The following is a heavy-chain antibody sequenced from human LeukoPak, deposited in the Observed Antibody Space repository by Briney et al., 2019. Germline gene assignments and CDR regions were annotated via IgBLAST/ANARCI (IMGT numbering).Heavy chain of an antibody. CDR2: ISYSGST. CDR1: GGSISSYY. Sequence: SETLSLTCTVSGGSISSYYWSWIRQPPGKGLEWIGYISYSGSTNYNPSLKSRVTISVDTSKNQFSLKLSSVTAADTAVYYCARRSRGIGYWGQGTLVTASS. CDR3: ARRSRGIGY. V-gene: IGHV4-59*12. J-gene: IGHJ4*02.